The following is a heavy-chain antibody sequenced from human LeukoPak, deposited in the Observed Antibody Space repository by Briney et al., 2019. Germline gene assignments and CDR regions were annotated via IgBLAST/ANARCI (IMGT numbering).Heavy chain of an antibody. V-gene: IGHV3-23*01. CDR2: ISGSGGST. D-gene: IGHD2-21*02. CDR3: AREGDNADFDY. CDR1: GFTFSSYA. Sequence: GGSLRLSCAASGFTFSSYAMSWVRQAPGKGLEWVSAISGSGGSTYYADSVKGRFTISRDNAKNSLYLQMDSLTAEDTAIYYCAREGDNADFDYWGHGTLVTVSS. J-gene: IGHJ4*01.